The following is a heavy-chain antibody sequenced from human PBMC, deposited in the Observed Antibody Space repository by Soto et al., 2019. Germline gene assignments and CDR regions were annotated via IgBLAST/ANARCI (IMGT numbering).Heavy chain of an antibody. CDR3: ARHDLLGLDYIQDPPFYYYYMDV. J-gene: IGHJ6*03. D-gene: IGHD4-4*01. V-gene: IGHV4-59*08. CDR2: IYYSGST. Sequence: SETLSLTCTVSGGSISSYYWSWIRQPPGKGLEWIGYIYYSGSTNYNPSLKSRVTISVDTSKNQFSLKLSSVTAADTAVYYCARHDLLGLDYIQDPPFYYYYMDVWGKGTTVTVSS. CDR1: GGSISSYY.